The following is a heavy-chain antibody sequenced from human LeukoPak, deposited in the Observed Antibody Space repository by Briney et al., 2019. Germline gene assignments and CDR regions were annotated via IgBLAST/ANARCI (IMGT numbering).Heavy chain of an antibody. CDR2: INPNSGGT. CDR1: GYTFTCYY. D-gene: IGHD3-3*01. Sequence: ASVKVSCKASGYTFTCYYMHWVRQAPGQGLEWMGWINPNSGGTNYAQKFQGRVTMTRDTSISTAYMELSRLRSDDTAVYYCARDATYDFWSGYYSYWGEGTLVTVSS. CDR3: ARDATYDFWSGYYSY. V-gene: IGHV1-2*02. J-gene: IGHJ4*02.